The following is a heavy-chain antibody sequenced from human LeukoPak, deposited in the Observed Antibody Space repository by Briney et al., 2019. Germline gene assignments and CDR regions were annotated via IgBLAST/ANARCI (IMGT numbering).Heavy chain of an antibody. D-gene: IGHD3-22*01. V-gene: IGHV1-69*05. CDR1: EGTFSSYA. CDR3: AREAPGITMIVVRYFDY. Sequence: SVKVSCKASEGTFSSYAISWVRQAPGQGLEWMGRIIPIFGTANYAQKCQGRVTITTDESTSTAYMELSSLRSEDTAVYYCAREAPGITMIVVRYFDYWGQGTLVTVSS. J-gene: IGHJ4*02. CDR2: IIPIFGTA.